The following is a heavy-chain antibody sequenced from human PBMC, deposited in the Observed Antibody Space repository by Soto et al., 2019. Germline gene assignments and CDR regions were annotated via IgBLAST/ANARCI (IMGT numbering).Heavy chain of an antibody. Sequence: VQLVASGGGLVQPGGSLRLSCSASGFTFSSYAMHWVRQAPGKGLAFVSAISNNGGGTYYAVSVKGRVTISRDNCKNMVYRQLSGLRAEDTAVYYFVLGDGDYVYDGLGVLGQGTTVTVSS. CDR3: VLGDGDYVYDGLGV. D-gene: IGHD4-17*01. J-gene: IGHJ6*02. CDR1: GFTFSSYA. V-gene: IGHV3-64D*06. CDR2: ISNNGGGT.